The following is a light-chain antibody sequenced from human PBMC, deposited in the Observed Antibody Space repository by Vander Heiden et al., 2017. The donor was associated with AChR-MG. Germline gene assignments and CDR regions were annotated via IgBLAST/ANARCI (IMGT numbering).Light chain of an antibody. Sequence: QSALTQPPPVPGPPGQSAPISCTGTISDVCRYDYVSWYQQHPGKAPKIIIYEVNKRPSGVPDRFSGSKSGNTASLTVAGLQAEDEADYYCVSYAADNKLVFGGGTKLTVL. CDR3: VSYAADNKLV. V-gene: IGLV2-8*01. CDR2: EVN. CDR1: ISDVCRYDY. J-gene: IGLJ3*02.